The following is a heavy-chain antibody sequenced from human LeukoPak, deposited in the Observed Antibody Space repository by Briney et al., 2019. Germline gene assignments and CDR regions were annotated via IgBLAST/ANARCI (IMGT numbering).Heavy chain of an antibody. CDR1: GGSITSTSYY. CDR3: ARHWTF. Sequence: PSETLSLTCTVSGGSITSTSYYWGWIRQPPGKGLEWMGSINYSGNTFYNPSLKGRILITVDTSTNQFSLTLRSVTAADSALYFCARHWTFWGQEILVTVSS. D-gene: IGHD1-1*01. CDR2: INYSGNT. J-gene: IGHJ4*02. V-gene: IGHV4-39*01.